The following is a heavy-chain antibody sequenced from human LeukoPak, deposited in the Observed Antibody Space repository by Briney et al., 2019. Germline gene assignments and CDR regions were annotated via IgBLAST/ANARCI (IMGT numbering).Heavy chain of an antibody. J-gene: IGHJ4*02. CDR2: IIPILGIA. D-gene: IGHD3-22*01. CDR3: ARAHYYDSSGYPDSLDY. Sequence: GASVKVSCKASGGTFSSYAISWVRQAPGQGLEWMGRIIPILGIANYAQKFQGRVTITADKSTSTAYMELSSLRAEDTAVYYCARAHYYDSSGYPDSLDYWGQGTLVTVSS. V-gene: IGHV1-69*04. CDR1: GGTFSSYA.